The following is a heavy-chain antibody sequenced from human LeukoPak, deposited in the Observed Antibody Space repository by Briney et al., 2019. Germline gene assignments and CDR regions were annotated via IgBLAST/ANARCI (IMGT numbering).Heavy chain of an antibody. V-gene: IGHV3-33*01. CDR3: ARGGWLVLAHIEYYFDY. J-gene: IGHJ4*02. D-gene: IGHD6-19*01. CDR1: GFTFSSYG. Sequence: GGSLRLSCAASGFTFSSYGMHWVRQAPGKGLEWVAVIWYDGSNKYYADSVKGRFTISRDNSKNTLYLQMNSLRAEDTAVYYCARGGWLVLAHIEYYFDYWGQGTLVTVSS. CDR2: IWYDGSNK.